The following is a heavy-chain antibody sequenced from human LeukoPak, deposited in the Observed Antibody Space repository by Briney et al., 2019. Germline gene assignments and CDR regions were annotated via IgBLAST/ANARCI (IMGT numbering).Heavy chain of an antibody. D-gene: IGHD3-10*01. V-gene: IGHV4-4*07. CDR3: ARDRGPFDS. CDR1: DGSIGTYY. J-gene: IGHJ4*02. Sequence: PSETLSLTCTVSDGSIGTYYWSWIRQPAGKGLEWIGRIYTSGTTTYNSSLKSRVTMSVDTSKNQLSLKLNSVTAADTAVYYCARDRGPFDSCGQGTLVSVSS. CDR2: IYTSGTT.